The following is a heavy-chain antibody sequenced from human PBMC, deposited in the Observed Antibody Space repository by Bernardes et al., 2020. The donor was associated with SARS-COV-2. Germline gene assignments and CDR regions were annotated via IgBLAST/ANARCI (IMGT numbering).Heavy chain of an antibody. V-gene: IGHV3-66*01. Sequence: GGSLRLSCAASGFTVSSNYMSWVRQAPGKGLEWVSVIYSGGSTYYADSVKGRFTISRDNSKNMLYLQMNSLRAEDTAVYYCARDGYSGSRPMCFDYWGQGTLVTVSS. CDR1: GFTVSSNY. CDR2: IYSGGST. J-gene: IGHJ4*02. CDR3: ARDGYSGSRPMCFDY. D-gene: IGHD5-12*01.